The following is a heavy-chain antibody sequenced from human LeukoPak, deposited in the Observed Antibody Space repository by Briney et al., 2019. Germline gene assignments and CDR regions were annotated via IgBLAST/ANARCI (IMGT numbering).Heavy chain of an antibody. Sequence: ASVTVSCKVSGYTLTELSMHWVRQAPGKGLEWMGGFDPEDGETIYAQKFQGRVTMTEDTSTDTAYMELSSLRSKDTAVYYCATSLWFGSPDAADYWGQGTLVTVSS. CDR3: ATSLWFGSPDAADY. CDR1: GYTLTELS. J-gene: IGHJ4*02. CDR2: FDPEDGET. D-gene: IGHD3-10*01. V-gene: IGHV1-24*01.